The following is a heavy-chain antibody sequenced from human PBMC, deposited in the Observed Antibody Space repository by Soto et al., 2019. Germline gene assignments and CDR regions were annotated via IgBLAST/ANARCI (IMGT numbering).Heavy chain of an antibody. CDR1: GYSFTSYG. D-gene: IGHD6-19*01. CDR2: ISAYNGNT. CDR3: ARDWGTWTLAVAGP. V-gene: IGHV1-18*01. J-gene: IGHJ5*02. Sequence: VASVKVSCKASGYSFTSYGLSWVRQAPGQGLEWMGWISAYNGNTKYAQKFQDRVTMATVTSTATAYMELRSLRPDDTAVYYCARDWGTWTLAVAGPWGQGTLVTVS.